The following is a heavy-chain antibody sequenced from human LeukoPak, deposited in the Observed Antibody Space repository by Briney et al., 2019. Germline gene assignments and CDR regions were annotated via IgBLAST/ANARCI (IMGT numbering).Heavy chain of an antibody. Sequence: PGGSLRLSSAASGFTFSSYGMHWVRQAPGKGLEWVAVISYDGSNKYYADSVKGRFTISRDNSKNTLYLQMNSLRAEDTAVYYCAKARKVGTTVTTASDYWGQGTLVTVSS. CDR2: ISYDGSNK. CDR3: AKARKVGTTVTTASDY. V-gene: IGHV3-30*18. CDR1: GFTFSSYG. D-gene: IGHD4-17*01. J-gene: IGHJ4*02.